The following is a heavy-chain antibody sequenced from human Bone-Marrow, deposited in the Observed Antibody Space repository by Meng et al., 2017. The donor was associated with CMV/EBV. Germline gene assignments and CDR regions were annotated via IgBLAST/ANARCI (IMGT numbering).Heavy chain of an antibody. J-gene: IGHJ4*02. CDR1: GGTFSSYA. Sequence: SVKVSCKASGGTFSSYAISWVRQAPGQGLEWMGGIIPIFGTANYAQKLQGRVTMTTDTSTSTAYMELRSLRSDDTAVYYCAVGSDPYYFDYWGQGTLVTVSS. V-gene: IGHV1-69*05. CDR3: AVGSDPYYFDY. CDR2: IIPIFGTA. D-gene: IGHD1-26*01.